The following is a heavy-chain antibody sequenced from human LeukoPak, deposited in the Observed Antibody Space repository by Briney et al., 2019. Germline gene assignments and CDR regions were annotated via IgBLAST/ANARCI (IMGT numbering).Heavy chain of an antibody. CDR2: IASHAGDA. CDR1: GFTFSSYA. D-gene: IGHD2-21*02. Sequence: PGGSLRLSCSASGFTFSSYAMHWVRQTPGKGLEWVAVIASHAGDAHYSDSVKGRFTISRDNSKNTLYLQMNNLGVEDTAVYYCARDRLNRADCGTDCYSAVFDYWGQGVLVTVSS. V-gene: IGHV3-30*04. J-gene: IGHJ4*02. CDR3: ARDRLNRADCGTDCYSAVFDY.